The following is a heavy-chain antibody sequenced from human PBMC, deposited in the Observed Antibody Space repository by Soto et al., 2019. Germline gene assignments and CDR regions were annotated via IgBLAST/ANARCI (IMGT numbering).Heavy chain of an antibody. CDR1: GYNFTSYD. CDR3: ARGSTSVLRFLEWSQGYYYYGMDV. D-gene: IGHD3-3*01. CDR2: VNPNSGNT. V-gene: IGHV1-8*01. J-gene: IGHJ6*02. Sequence: ASVKGSCKASGYNFTSYDINSVRQATGQGLQWMGWVNPNSGNTGYAQKFQGRVTMTRNTSISTAYMELGSLRSEDTAVYYCARGSTSVLRFLEWSQGYYYYGMDVWGQGTTVTVYS.